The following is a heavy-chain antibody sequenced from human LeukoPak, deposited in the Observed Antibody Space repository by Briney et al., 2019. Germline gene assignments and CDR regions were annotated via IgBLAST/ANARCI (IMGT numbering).Heavy chain of an antibody. J-gene: IGHJ4*02. CDR3: ANTMYSSAWSPFDY. Sequence: PGGSLRLSCAASTFTFSSYGMHWVRQAPGKGLEWVAFIQYDGNKRYYADSVKGRFTISRDNSKNTLYLQMNSLRPEDTAIYYCANTMYSSAWSPFDYWGRGTLFTVSS. D-gene: IGHD6-19*01. CDR1: TFTFSSYG. V-gene: IGHV3-30*02. CDR2: IQYDGNKR.